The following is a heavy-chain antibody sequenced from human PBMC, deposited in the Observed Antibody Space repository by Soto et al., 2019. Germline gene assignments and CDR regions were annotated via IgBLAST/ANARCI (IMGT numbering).Heavy chain of an antibody. CDR1: GFTFSSYE. J-gene: IGHJ4*02. CDR3: ARGSGSYGRDY. D-gene: IGHD1-26*01. V-gene: IGHV3-48*03. Sequence: EVQLVESGGGLVQPGGSLRLSCAASGFTFSSYEMNWVRQAPGKGLEWVSYISSSGSTIYYADSVKGRFTISRDNAKNSLYLQMNSLRAEDTAVDYCARGSGSYGRDYWGQGTLVTVSS. CDR2: ISSSGSTI.